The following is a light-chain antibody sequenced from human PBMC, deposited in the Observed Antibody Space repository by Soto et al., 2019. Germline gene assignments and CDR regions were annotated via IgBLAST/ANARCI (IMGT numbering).Light chain of an antibody. V-gene: IGKV3-20*01. CDR3: QQYGSSPHT. CDR1: QSVSGSS. J-gene: IGKJ1*01. Sequence: EIVLTQSPGTLSLSPGERVTLSCRASQSVSGSSLAWYQHKPGQAPRLLIYGASSRATGIPDRFSSSGSGTDLTLTISRLEPEDFAVYYCQQYGSSPHTFGQGTKVDIK. CDR2: GAS.